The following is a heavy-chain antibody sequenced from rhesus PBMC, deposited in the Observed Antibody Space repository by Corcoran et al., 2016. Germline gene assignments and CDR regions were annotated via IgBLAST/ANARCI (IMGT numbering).Heavy chain of an antibody. Sequence: QVQLQESGPGVVKPSETLSLTCAVSGGSISDSYWWSWIRPPPGTGLEWIGYIYGSSTRTNYNPSLKSRVTISKDTSKNQFSLKLSSVTAADTAVYYCARGGWGSGWYYFDYWGQGVLVTVSS. CDR3: ARGGWGSGWYYFDY. V-gene: IGHV4S10*01. J-gene: IGHJ4*01. CDR2: IYGSSTRT. D-gene: IGHD6-31*01. CDR1: GGSISDSYW.